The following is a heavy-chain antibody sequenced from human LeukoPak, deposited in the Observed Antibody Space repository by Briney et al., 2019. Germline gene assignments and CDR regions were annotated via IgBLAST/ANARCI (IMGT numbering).Heavy chain of an antibody. D-gene: IGHD3-10*01. CDR3: ARIGTGTMVRGVIIVDGMDV. CDR1: GGSFSGYY. J-gene: IGHJ6*02. CDR2: IYYSGST. V-gene: IGHV4-59*01. Sequence: SETLSLTCAVYGGSFSGYYWSWIRQPPGKGLEWIGYIYYSGSTNYNPSLKSRVTISVDTSKNQFSLKLSSVTAADTAVYYCARIGTGTMVRGVIIVDGMDVWGQGTTVTVSS.